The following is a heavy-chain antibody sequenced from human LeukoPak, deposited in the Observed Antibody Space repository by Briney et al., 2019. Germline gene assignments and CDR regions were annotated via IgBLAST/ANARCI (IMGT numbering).Heavy chain of an antibody. CDR2: INPYSGDT. D-gene: IGHD2-15*01. CDR3: AKDGSANYHSPKDDY. CDR1: GYTFNDYH. Sequence: ASVKVSCKASGYTFNDYHLHWVRQAPGQGLEWMGRINPYSGDTIYAQNFQGRVTMTRDTSINTAYMELSRLTSDDTAVYYCAKDGSANYHSPKDDYWGQGALVTVSS. V-gene: IGHV1-2*06. J-gene: IGHJ4*02.